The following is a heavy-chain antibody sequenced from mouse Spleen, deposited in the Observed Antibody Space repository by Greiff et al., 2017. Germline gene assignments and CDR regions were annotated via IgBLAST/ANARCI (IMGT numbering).Heavy chain of an antibody. CDR3: ARGKYSNYGGYFDY. Sequence: VQLQQPGAELVKPGASVKLSCKASGYTFTSYWMHWVKQRPGQGLEWIGMIHPNSGSTNYNEKFKSKATLTVDKSSSTAYMQLSSLTSEDSAVYYCARGKYSNYGGYFDYWGQGTTLTVSS. J-gene: IGHJ2*01. V-gene: IGHV1-64*01. CDR1: GYTFTSYW. D-gene: IGHD2-5*01. CDR2: IHPNSGST.